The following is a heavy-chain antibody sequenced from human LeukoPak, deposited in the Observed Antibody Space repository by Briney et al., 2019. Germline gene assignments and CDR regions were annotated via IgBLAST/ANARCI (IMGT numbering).Heavy chain of an antibody. Sequence: SETLSLTCTVSGGSISSTSYYWGWIRQPPGKGLEWLGNIYYSGSTYYNPSLKSRVTISVDTSKNQFSLKLSSVTAADTAVYYCARASSICSSTSCYFYYYMDVWGKGTTVTISS. CDR2: IYYSGST. D-gene: IGHD2-2*01. V-gene: IGHV4-39*07. CDR1: GGSISSTSYY. J-gene: IGHJ6*03. CDR3: ARASSICSSTSCYFYYYMDV.